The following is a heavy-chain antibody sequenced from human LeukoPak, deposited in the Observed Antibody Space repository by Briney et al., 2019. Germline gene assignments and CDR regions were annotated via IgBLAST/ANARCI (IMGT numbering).Heavy chain of an antibody. V-gene: IGHV4-39*01. D-gene: IGHD3-9*01. Sequence: PSETLSLTCTVSGGSISSSSYYWGWIRQPPGKELEWIGSIYYSGSTYYNPSLKSRVTISVDTSKNQFSLKMSSVTAADTAVYYCARLDWLSGTWFDYWGQGTLVTVSS. CDR3: ARLDWLSGTWFDY. CDR2: IYYSGST. CDR1: GGSISSSSYY. J-gene: IGHJ4*02.